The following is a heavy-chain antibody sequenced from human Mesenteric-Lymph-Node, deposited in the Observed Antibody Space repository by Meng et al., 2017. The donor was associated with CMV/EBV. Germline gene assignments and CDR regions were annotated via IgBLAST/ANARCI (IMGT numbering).Heavy chain of an antibody. V-gene: IGHV1-18*01. D-gene: IGHD5-24*01. CDR1: GYIFTNYG. CDR2: ISGYNGNT. J-gene: IGHJ5*02. CDR3: ARDFRFVEMATKIYWFDP. Sequence: ASVKVSCKASGYIFTNYGLSWVRQAPGQGLEWMGWISGYNGNTNYAQKFQGRVTMTTDTSTSTVYMELRSLRSDDTAVYYCARDFRFVEMATKIYWFDPWGQGTLVTVSS.